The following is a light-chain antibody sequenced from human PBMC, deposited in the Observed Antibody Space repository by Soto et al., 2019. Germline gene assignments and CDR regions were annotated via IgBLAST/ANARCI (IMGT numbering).Light chain of an antibody. CDR1: HSVSSSY. Sequence: EIVLTQSPGTLSLSPGDRATLSCRASHSVSSSYLAWYQQKPGQAPRLLIYGASSRVTGIPDKFSGSGSGTDFTLTISRLEPEDFALYYCQHYGSSLWTFGQGTKVEIK. V-gene: IGKV3-20*01. CDR3: QHYGSSLWT. J-gene: IGKJ1*01. CDR2: GAS.